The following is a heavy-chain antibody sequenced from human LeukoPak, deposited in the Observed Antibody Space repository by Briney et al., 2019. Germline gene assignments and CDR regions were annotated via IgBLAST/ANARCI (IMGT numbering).Heavy chain of an antibody. CDR2: IYYSGST. D-gene: IGHD3-22*01. CDR3: ARLRYYYDSSGYYYNYYYYMDV. J-gene: IGHJ6*03. CDR1: GGSISSYY. Sequence: TSETLSLTCTVSGGSISSYYWSWIRQPPGKGLEWIGYIYYSGSTNYNPSLKSRVTISVDTSKNQFSLKLSSVTAADTAVYYCARLRYYYDSSGYYYNYYYYMDVWGKGTTVTVPS. V-gene: IGHV4-59*08.